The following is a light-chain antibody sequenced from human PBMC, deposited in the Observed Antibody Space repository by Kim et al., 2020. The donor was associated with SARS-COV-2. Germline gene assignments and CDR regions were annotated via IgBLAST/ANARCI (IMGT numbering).Light chain of an antibody. CDR1: QNIVSW. V-gene: IGKV1-5*03. CDR3: QQYNNLWT. Sequence: DIQMTQSPSTLSASVGDRVTITCRASQNIVSWLAWYQQKPGKAPKLLIYKASSLESEVPSRFSGSGSGTEFTLIISSLQPDDIATYYCQQYNNLWTFGQGTKVEIK. J-gene: IGKJ1*01. CDR2: KAS.